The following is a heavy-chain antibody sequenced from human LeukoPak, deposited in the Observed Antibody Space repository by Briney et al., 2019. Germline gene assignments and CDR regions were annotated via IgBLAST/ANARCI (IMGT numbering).Heavy chain of an antibody. CDR1: GFTFSTYS. D-gene: IGHD1-26*01. CDR3: ARALTSGIYYFDY. V-gene: IGHV3-48*01. J-gene: IGHJ4*02. CDR2: ISSITSTI. Sequence: GGSLRLSCAASGFTFSTYSMNWVRQAPGKGLEWVSYISSITSTIYHADSVKGRFTISRDNAKNSLYLQMNSLRAEDTAVYFCARALTSGIYYFDYWGQGTLFTVSS.